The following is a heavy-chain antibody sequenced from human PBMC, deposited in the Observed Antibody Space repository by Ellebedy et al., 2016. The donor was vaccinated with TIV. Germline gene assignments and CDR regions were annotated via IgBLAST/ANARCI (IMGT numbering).Heavy chain of an antibody. Sequence: GGSLRLXXAASGFTFDSYGMHWVRQAPGKGLEWVAVIWYDGSNKYYADSVKGRFTISRDNSKNTLYLQMNSLRAEDTAVYYCARGRVVPAAMAVLGAFDIWGQGTMATVSS. CDR2: IWYDGSNK. J-gene: IGHJ3*02. V-gene: IGHV3-33*01. D-gene: IGHD2-2*01. CDR3: ARGRVVPAAMAVLGAFDI. CDR1: GFTFDSYG.